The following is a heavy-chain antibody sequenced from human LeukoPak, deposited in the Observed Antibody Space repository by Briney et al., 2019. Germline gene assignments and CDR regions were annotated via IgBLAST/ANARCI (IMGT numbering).Heavy chain of an antibody. D-gene: IGHD3-3*01. V-gene: IGHV3-30*02. CDR1: GFTFSSYS. CDR3: VRASRFGLNWFDS. J-gene: IGHJ5*01. CDR2: IRHDDSDK. Sequence: GGSLRLSCAASGFTFSSYSMNWVRQAPGKGLEWVAFIRHDDSDKYYSDSVKGRFTISRDNAKNSLYLQMNSLRAEDTAVYYCVRASRFGLNWFDSWGQGTLVTVSS.